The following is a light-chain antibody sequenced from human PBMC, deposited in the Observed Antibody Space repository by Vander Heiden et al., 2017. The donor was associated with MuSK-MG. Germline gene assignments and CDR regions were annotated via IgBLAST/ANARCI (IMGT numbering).Light chain of an antibody. V-gene: IGKV1-39*01. Sequence: DIQMTQSPSSLSASVGDRVTITCRASQSIGNKLNWYQHKLGKAPKLLIYAASTLHSGVPSRFSGGGYGTDFTLTISSRQPEDIATYYCQQSDSSPMSNFGQGTKLEIK. J-gene: IGKJ2*01. CDR2: AAS. CDR3: QQSDSSPMSN. CDR1: QSIGNK.